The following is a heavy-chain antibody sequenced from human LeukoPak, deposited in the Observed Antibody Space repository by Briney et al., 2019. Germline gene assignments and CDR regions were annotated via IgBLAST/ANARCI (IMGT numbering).Heavy chain of an antibody. Sequence: ASVKVSCKASGYTFTNYGVSWVRQAPGQGLEWMGWISTYDGNTNYAQKFQGRVTMTTNTSTSTAYMELRSLRSDDTAVYYCARDKEVTNNWFDPWGQGTLVTVSS. J-gene: IGHJ5*02. D-gene: IGHD4-11*01. CDR1: GYTFTNYG. CDR3: ARDKEVTNNWFDP. V-gene: IGHV1-18*01. CDR2: ISTYDGNT.